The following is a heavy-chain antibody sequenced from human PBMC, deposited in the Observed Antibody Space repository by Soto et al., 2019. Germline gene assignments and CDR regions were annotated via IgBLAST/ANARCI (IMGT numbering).Heavy chain of an antibody. V-gene: IGHV1-46*03. J-gene: IGHJ4*02. Sequence: QVQLVQSGAEVKKPGASVKVSCKASGYTFTSYYMHWVRQAPGQGLEWMGIINPSGGSTSYAQKSXXRLTMAGDMYXXNXYXXLRSLRSEDTSVYYCARDRVVRGYDSSGYGNYFDYWGQGTLVTVSS. CDR1: GYTFTSYY. D-gene: IGHD3-22*01. CDR3: ARDRVVRGYDSSGYGNYFDY. CDR2: INPSGGST.